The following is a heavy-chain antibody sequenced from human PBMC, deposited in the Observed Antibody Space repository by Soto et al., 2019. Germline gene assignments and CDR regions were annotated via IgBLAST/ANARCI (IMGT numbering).Heavy chain of an antibody. CDR2: VGGNGGSNK. Sequence: GGSLRLSCAASGFTFSNYAMNWVRQAPGKGLEWVSSVGGNGGSNKYYADSVKGRFTISRDNSKNTLYLQMNSLRAEDTAVYYCASLLVTMIEPNGNFDYWGQGTLVTVSS. CDR1: GFTFSNYA. V-gene: IGHV3-23*01. J-gene: IGHJ4*02. CDR3: ASLLVTMIEPNGNFDY. D-gene: IGHD3-22*01.